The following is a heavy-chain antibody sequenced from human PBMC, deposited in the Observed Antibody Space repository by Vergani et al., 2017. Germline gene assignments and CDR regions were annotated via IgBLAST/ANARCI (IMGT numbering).Heavy chain of an antibody. Sequence: EVPLVPSGAEAKKPGESLKISCKGSGYSFYSYWIGWVRQMPGKGLEWMGIISPGDSETRYGPSFQGQVTISADKSISTAYLQWSSLKASDTAMYYCARTHVSVVRGLIIYDAFDIWCQGTMVTVSS. CDR2: ISPGDSET. V-gene: IGHV5-51*01. CDR1: GYSFYSYW. CDR3: ARTHVSVVRGLIIYDAFDI. D-gene: IGHD3-10*02. J-gene: IGHJ3*02.